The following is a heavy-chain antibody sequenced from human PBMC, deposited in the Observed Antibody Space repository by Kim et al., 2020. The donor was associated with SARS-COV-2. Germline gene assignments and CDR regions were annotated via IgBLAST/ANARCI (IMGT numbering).Heavy chain of an antibody. D-gene: IGHD2-15*01. J-gene: IGHJ4*02. Sequence: KVSCKGFGYSFTSYWIGWVRQMPGKGLEWMGIIYPGDSDTRYSPSFQGQVTISADKSISTAYLQWSSLKASDTAMYYCARATGVYCSGGSCYPDYWGQGTLVTVSS. V-gene: IGHV5-51*01. CDR2: IYPGDSDT. CDR1: GYSFTSYW. CDR3: ARATGVYCSGGSCYPDY.